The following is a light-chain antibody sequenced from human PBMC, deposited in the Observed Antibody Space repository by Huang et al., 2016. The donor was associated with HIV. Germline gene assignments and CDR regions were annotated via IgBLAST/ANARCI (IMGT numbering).Light chain of an antibody. J-gene: IGKJ2*01. CDR3: QKYNSAPHT. CDR1: QGISNY. Sequence: DIQMTQSPSSLSASIGDRVTIACRASQGISNYLAWYQQKPGKGPKLLSYAASTLQSGVPSRFSGSGSGTDFTLTISSLQPEDVATYYCQKYNSAPHTFGQGTKLEIK. V-gene: IGKV1-27*01. CDR2: AAS.